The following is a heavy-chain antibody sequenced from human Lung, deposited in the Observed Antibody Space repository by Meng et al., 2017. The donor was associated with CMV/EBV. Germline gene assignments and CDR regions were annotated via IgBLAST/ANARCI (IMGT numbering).Heavy chain of an antibody. V-gene: IGHV3-30*02. D-gene: IGHD4-23*01. CDR2: IRYDGINK. J-gene: IGHJ4*02. CDR3: AKRTLYGGNSVPDGGGSDY. CDR1: GFTFSSYG. Sequence: GGSLRLXCAVSGFTFSSYGMHWVRQAPGKGLEWVTFIRYDGINKYYADSVKGRFTISRDNSKNTLYLQMNSLRAEDTAVYYCAKRTLYGGNSVPDGGGSDYWGQGTLVTVSS.